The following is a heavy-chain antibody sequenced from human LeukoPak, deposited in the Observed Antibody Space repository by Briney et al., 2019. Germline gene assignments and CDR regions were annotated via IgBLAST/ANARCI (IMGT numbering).Heavy chain of an antibody. CDR1: GGTFSSYA. Sequence: ASVKVSCKASGGTFSSYAISWVRQAPGQGLEWMGGITPIFGTANYAQKFQGRVTITTDESTSTAYMELSSLRSEDTAVYYCARVCRDGYLMDYWGQGTLVTVSS. D-gene: IGHD5-24*01. V-gene: IGHV1-69*05. J-gene: IGHJ4*02. CDR3: ARVCRDGYLMDY. CDR2: ITPIFGTA.